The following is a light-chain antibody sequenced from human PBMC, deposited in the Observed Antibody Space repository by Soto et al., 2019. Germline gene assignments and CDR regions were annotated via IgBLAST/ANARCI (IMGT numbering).Light chain of an antibody. CDR1: QSVRSN. V-gene: IGKV3-15*01. Sequence: EIVMTQSPATLSVSPGERATLSCRASQSVRSNLAWYQQKLGQAPRLLIYGASTRATGIPARFSGSGSGTEFTLTISSLQSEDFAIFYCQQYNDWPRTLGQGTKL. CDR2: GAS. CDR3: QQYNDWPRT. J-gene: IGKJ2*01.